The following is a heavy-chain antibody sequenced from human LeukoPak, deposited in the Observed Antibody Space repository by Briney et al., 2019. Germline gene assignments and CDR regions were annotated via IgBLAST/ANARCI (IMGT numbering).Heavy chain of an antibody. CDR2: IKSDGST. J-gene: IGHJ1*01. V-gene: IGHV3-74*01. Sequence: PGGSLRLSCAASGFTFSSYAMSWVRQAPGKGLEWVSRIKSDGSTNYADSVKGRFTISRDNAKNTVSLQMNSLRPEDTGVYYCARAPSEIGGYYPEYFRHWGQGTLVTVSS. D-gene: IGHD3-22*01. CDR1: GFTFSSYA. CDR3: ARAPSEIGGYYPEYFRH.